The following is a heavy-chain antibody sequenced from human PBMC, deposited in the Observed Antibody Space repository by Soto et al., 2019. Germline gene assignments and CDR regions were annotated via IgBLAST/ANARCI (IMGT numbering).Heavy chain of an antibody. CDR3: AVFMITFGGVIVSIDY. D-gene: IGHD3-16*02. J-gene: IGHJ4*02. CDR2: IYYSGST. Sequence: SQTRTVGDDCISSSTYYRGRIRQPPGKGLEWIGSIYYSGSTYYNPSLKSRVTISVDTSKNQFSLKLSSVTAADTAVYYCAVFMITFGGVIVSIDYWGQGTLVTVSS. V-gene: IGHV4-39*01. CDR1: DDCISSSTYY.